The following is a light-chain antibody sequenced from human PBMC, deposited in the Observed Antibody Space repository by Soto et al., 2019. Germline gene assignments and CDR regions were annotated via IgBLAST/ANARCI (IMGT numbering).Light chain of an antibody. CDR3: CSYAGSSTLV. J-gene: IGLJ2*01. CDR1: SSVVGSYNL. Sequence: QSVLTQPASVSGSPGQSITISCTGTSSVVGSYNLVPWYQQHPGKAPKLMIYEGSKRPSGVSNRFSGSKSGNTASLTISGLQAEDEADYYCCSYAGSSTLVFGGGTKVTVL. V-gene: IGLV2-23*01. CDR2: EGS.